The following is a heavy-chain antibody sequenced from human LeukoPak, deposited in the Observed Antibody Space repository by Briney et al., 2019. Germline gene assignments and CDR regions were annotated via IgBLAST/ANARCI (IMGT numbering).Heavy chain of an antibody. CDR2: IYYTGST. D-gene: IGHD1-1*01. V-gene: IGHV4-59*01. CDR3: ARVGDWNDLVY. Sequence: SETLSLTCTVSGGPIRTYYWSWIRQSPGKGLEWIGYIYYTGSTNYNPSLKSRVTISVDTSKNQFSLKLRSVTAADTAVYYCARVGDWNDLVYRGRGTLVSVSS. J-gene: IGHJ4*02. CDR1: GGPIRTYY.